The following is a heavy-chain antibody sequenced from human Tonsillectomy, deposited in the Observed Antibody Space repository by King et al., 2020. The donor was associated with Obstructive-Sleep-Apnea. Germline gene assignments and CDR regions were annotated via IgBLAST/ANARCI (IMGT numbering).Heavy chain of an antibody. J-gene: IGHJ4*02. Sequence: TLKESGPTLVKPTQTLTLTCTFSGFSLSTSGVGVGWIRQPPGKALGWRALIYWDDGKRSSPSLKSRLTITKDTSENQVGFTMTNMEPVDTATYYCAHRSSGGPSGFDYWGQGTLVTVSS. V-gene: IGHV2-5*02. CDR2: IYWDDGK. D-gene: IGHD6-19*01. CDR1: GFSLSTSGVG. CDR3: AHRSSGGPSGFDY.